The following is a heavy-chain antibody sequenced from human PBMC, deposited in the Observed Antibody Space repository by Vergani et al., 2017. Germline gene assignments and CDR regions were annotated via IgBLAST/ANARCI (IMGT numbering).Heavy chain of an antibody. V-gene: IGHV3-21*01. D-gene: IGHD3-10*01. CDR3: ARDRYYRGSGGYPYFYYYGLDV. CDR1: GFSFSSYS. J-gene: IGHJ6*02. Sequence: EVQLVESGGGLVKRGGSLRLSCAASGFSFSSYSMNWVRQAPGKGLEWFSSISSSSSYIHYSDSLKGRFTISRDNAKSALYLQMNSLRAEDTGVDYCARDRYYRGSGGYPYFYYYGLDVWGQGTAVTVSS. CDR2: ISSSSSYI.